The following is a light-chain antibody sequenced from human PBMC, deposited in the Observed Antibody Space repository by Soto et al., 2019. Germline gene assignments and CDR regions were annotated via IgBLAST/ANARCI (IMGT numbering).Light chain of an antibody. CDR2: DTS. CDR1: QYISSW. J-gene: IGKJ1*01. Sequence: DIQMPQSPSTLSASVGDRVTITCRASQYISSWLAWYQQKPGTAPRLLIYDTSNLEDGVPSTFSGSGSGTDFTLTVSSLQPDDSATYYCQQYNTYPWTFGQGTKVDI. V-gene: IGKV1-5*01. CDR3: QQYNTYPWT.